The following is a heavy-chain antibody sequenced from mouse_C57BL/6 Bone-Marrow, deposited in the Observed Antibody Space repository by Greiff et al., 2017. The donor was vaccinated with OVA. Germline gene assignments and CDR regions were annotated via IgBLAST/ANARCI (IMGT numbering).Heavy chain of an antibody. CDR1: GYTFTDYE. J-gene: IGHJ4*01. V-gene: IGHV1-15*01. CDR3: TRGYSNYYPMDY. Sequence: VQLQQSGAELVRPGASVTLSCKASGYTFTDYEMHWVKQTPVHGLEWIGAIDPETGGTAYNQKFKGKAILTADKSTSTAYLELRSLTSEDSAVYYGTRGYSNYYPMDYWGQGTAVTVSS. CDR2: IDPETGGT. D-gene: IGHD2-5*01.